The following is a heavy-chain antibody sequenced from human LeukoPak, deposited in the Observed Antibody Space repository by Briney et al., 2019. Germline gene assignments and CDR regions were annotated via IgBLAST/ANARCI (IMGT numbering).Heavy chain of an antibody. CDR2: IYTSGST. CDR1: GVSISSYY. CDR3: ARDLGSGSYSSWFDP. D-gene: IGHD3-10*01. Sequence: PSETLSLTCTVSGVSISSYYWSWIRQPAGRGLEWIGRIYTSGSTSYNPSLKSRVTMSGDTSKNQFSLKLTSVTAADTALYYCARDLGSGSYSSWFDPWGQGTLVTVSS. J-gene: IGHJ5*02. V-gene: IGHV4-4*07.